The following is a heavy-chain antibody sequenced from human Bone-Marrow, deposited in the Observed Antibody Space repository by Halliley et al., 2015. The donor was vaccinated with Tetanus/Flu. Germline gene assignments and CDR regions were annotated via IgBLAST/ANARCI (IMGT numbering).Heavy chain of an antibody. V-gene: IGHV4-59*01. J-gene: IGHJ3*02. CDR2: IFYSGIT. Sequence: TLSLTCTVSGGSISPYYWSWIRQSPGRGLEWIGDIFYSGITNYNPSLKSRVTMSADTSDNVFTLNLTSVTAADTAVYYCARNLQGSGYYYREDAFDIWGQGTVVTVSS. CDR1: GGSISPYY. CDR3: ARNLQGSGYYYREDAFDI. D-gene: IGHD3-22*01.